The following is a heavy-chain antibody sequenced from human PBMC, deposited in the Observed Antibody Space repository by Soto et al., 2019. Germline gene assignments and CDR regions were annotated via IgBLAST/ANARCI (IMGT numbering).Heavy chain of an antibody. J-gene: IGHJ4*02. V-gene: IGHV3-23*01. CDR1: GFTFSSYA. D-gene: IGHD2-15*01. CDR2: ISGSGGST. Sequence: GGSLRLSCAASGFTFSSYAMSWVRQAPGKGLEWVSAISGSGGSTYYADSVKGRFTISRDNSKNTLYLQMNSLRAEDTAVYYCAKEEVEWGVVVVAAAFDYWGQGTLVTVSS. CDR3: AKEEVEWGVVVVAAAFDY.